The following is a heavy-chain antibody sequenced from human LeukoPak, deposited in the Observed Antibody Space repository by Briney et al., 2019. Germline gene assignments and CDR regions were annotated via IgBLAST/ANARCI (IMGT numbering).Heavy chain of an antibody. CDR3: AKDPAVAGTTGGDY. V-gene: IGHV3-30*18. CDR2: ISYDGSNK. CDR1: GFTFSSYG. D-gene: IGHD6-19*01. Sequence: PCGSLRLSCAASGFTFSSYGMHWVRQAPGKGLEWVAVISYDGSNKYYADSVKGRFTISRDNSKNTLYLQMNSLRAEDTAVYYCAKDPAVAGTTGGDYWGQDTRDTVSS. J-gene: IGHJ4*02.